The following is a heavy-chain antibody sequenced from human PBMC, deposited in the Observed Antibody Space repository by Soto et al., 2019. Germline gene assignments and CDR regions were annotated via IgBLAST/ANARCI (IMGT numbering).Heavy chain of an antibody. D-gene: IGHD2-21*01. Sequence: QVQLVQSGAEVKKPGSSVKVSCKASGGTFSSYPISWVRQAPGQGLEWMGRIIPILNIANYAQKFQGRVMLTADKSTNTVYMERNSLRSEDTAVYYCARTRAATDSLYWFDPWGQGTLVTVSS. CDR1: GGTFSSYP. J-gene: IGHJ5*02. V-gene: IGHV1-69*02. CDR3: ARTRAATDSLYWFDP. CDR2: IIPILNIA.